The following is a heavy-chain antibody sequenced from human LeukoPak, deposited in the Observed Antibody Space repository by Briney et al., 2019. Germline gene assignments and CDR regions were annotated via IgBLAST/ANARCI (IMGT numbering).Heavy chain of an antibody. D-gene: IGHD2-15*01. CDR3: ARGLGYCSGGSCPFDY. V-gene: IGHV1-2*04. Sequence: ASVKVSCKASGYTFTGYYMHWVRQAPGQGLEWMGWINPNSGGTNYAQKFQGWVTMTRDTSISTAYMELSRLRSDDTAVYYCARGLGYCSGGSCPFDYWGQGTLVTVSS. J-gene: IGHJ4*02. CDR1: GYTFTGYY. CDR2: INPNSGGT.